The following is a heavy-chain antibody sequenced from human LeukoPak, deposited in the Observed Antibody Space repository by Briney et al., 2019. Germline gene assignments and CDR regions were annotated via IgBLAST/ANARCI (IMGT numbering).Heavy chain of an antibody. J-gene: IGHJ5*02. Sequence: PAETLSLTCTVSGGSISSSSYYWGWIRQPPGKGLEWIGSIYYSGSTYYNPSLKSRVTISVDTSKNQFSLKLSSVTAADTAVYYCARGGGSGSYCWFDPWGQGTLVTVSS. CDR1: GGSISSSSYY. CDR3: ARGGGSGSYCWFDP. D-gene: IGHD1-26*01. V-gene: IGHV4-39*07. CDR2: IYYSGST.